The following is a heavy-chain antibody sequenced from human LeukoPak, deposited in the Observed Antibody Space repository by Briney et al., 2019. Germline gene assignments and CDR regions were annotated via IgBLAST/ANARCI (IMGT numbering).Heavy chain of an antibody. CDR3: ARVGSSLYYYYYMDV. CDR1: GGSISSSSYY. Sequence: SETLSLTCTVSGGSISSSSYYWGWIRQPPGKGLEWIGSIYYSGSTYYNPSLKSRVTISVDTSKNQFSLKLSSVTAADTAVYYCARVGSSLYYYYYMDVWGKGTTVTVSS. CDR2: IYYSGST. J-gene: IGHJ6*03. D-gene: IGHD3-10*01. V-gene: IGHV4-39*07.